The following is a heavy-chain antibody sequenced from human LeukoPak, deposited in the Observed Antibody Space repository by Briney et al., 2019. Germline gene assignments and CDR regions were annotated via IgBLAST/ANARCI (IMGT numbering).Heavy chain of an antibody. J-gene: IGHJ4*02. V-gene: IGHV1-2*02. D-gene: IGHD6-19*01. CDR3: ARDDKAVAGTSFDY. CDR2: INPNSGGT. CDR1: GYTFTDYF. Sequence: GASVKVSCKASGYTFTDYFIHWVRQAPGQGLEWMGWINPNSGGTNYAQKFQGRVTTTRDTSISTAYMELSRLRSDDTAVYYCARDDKAVAGTSFDYWGQGTLVTVSS.